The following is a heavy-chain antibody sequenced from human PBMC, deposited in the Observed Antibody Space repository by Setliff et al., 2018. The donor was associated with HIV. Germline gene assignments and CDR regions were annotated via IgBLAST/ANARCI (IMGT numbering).Heavy chain of an antibody. J-gene: IGHJ3*01. CDR2: ISGYDENI. CDR3: ARVRVGALLNAFDF. Sequence: ASVKVSCKASGYTFSNFAVSWVRQAPGQGLEWMGWISGYDENIKYAQKFQGRVTMTTDTTSSTSYLELRSLTSDDTAMYYCARVRVGALLNAFDFWGQGTMVT. V-gene: IGHV1-18*01. D-gene: IGHD1-26*01. CDR1: GYTFSNFA.